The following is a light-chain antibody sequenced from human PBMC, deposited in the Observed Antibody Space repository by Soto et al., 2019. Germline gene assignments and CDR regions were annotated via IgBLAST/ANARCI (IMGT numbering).Light chain of an antibody. CDR3: QQYGSSPRT. Sequence: EIVLTQSPGTLSLSPGERATLSCRASQSVRSNNLAWYQQRPGQAPRLLFSGASSRAPGIPDRFSGSGSGTDFTLTISRLEPEDFAAYYCQQYGSSPRTFGQGTRLEIK. J-gene: IGKJ5*01. CDR1: QSVRSNN. V-gene: IGKV3-20*01. CDR2: GAS.